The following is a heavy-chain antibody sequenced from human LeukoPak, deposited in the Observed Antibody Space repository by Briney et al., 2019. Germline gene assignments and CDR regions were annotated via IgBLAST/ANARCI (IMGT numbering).Heavy chain of an antibody. D-gene: IGHD2-15*01. J-gene: IGHJ3*02. V-gene: IGHV3-21*01. Sequence: GGSLRLSCAASGFTFSSYSMNWVRPAPGKGLEWVSSISSSSSYIYYADSVKGRFTISRDNAMNSLYLQMNSLRAEDTAVYYCARARGGSFDAFDIWGQGTMVTVSS. CDR3: ARARGGSFDAFDI. CDR1: GFTFSSYS. CDR2: ISSSSSYI.